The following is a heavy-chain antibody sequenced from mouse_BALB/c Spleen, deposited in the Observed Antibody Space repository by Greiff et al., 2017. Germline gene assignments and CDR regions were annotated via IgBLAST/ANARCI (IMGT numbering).Heavy chain of an antibody. J-gene: IGHJ3*01. Sequence: VQLQQSGPGLVAPSQSLSITCTVSGFSLTGYGVNWVRQPPGKGLEWLGMIWGDGSTDYNSALKSRLSISKDNSKSQVFFKMNSLQANDTAIYYCARYPFAYWGQGTLVTVSA. V-gene: IGHV2-6-7*01. CDR1: GFSLTGYG. CDR3: ARYPFAY. CDR2: IWGDGST.